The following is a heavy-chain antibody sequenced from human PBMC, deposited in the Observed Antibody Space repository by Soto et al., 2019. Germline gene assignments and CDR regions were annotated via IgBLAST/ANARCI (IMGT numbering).Heavy chain of an antibody. CDR3: AHTHMFYFDY. D-gene: IGHD3-10*02. V-gene: IGHV2-5*02. CDR1: GFSLSTSGVG. CDR2: IYWEDDK. J-gene: IGHJ4*01. Sequence: QITLKESGPTLVKPTQTLTLTCTFSGFSLSTSGVGVDCIRQPPGKALEWLALIYWEDDKRYSPSLKNRLTITKDTSKNQVVLTMTNMDPVDTATYFCAHTHMFYFDYWGQGTLVTVSS.